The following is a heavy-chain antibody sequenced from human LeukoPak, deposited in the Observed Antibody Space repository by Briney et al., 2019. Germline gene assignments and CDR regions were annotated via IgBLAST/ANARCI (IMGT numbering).Heavy chain of an antibody. V-gene: IGHV4-34*01. D-gene: IGHD2-15*01. Sequence: SETLSLTCAVYGGSFSGYYWSWIRQPPGKGLEWIGEINHSGSTNYNPSLKSRVTISVDTSKNQFSLKLSPVTAADTAVYYCARVRALYCSGGSCYPSSPHNWFDPWGRGTLVTVSS. CDR3: ARVRALYCSGGSCYPSSPHNWFDP. J-gene: IGHJ5*02. CDR2: INHSGST. CDR1: GGSFSGYY.